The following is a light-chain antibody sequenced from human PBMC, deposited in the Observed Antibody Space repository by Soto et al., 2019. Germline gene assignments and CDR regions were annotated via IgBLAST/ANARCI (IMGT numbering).Light chain of an antibody. V-gene: IGLV1-40*01. J-gene: IGLJ3*02. CDR1: SSNIGAGYD. CDR3: QSYDSSLSGSV. Sequence: QSVLTQPPSVSGAPGQRVTIYCTGSSSNIGAGYDVHWYQQLPGTAPKLLIYGNSNRPSGVPDRFSGSKSGTSASLAITGLQAEDEADYYCQSYDSSLSGSVLGGGTKLTVL. CDR2: GNS.